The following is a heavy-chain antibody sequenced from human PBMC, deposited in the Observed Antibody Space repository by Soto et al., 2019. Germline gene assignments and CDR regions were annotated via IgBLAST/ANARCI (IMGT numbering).Heavy chain of an antibody. CDR1: GFTFSSYS. Sequence: EVQLVESGGGLVQPGGSLRLSCAASGFTFSSYSMNWVRQAPGKGLEWVSYISSSSSTIYYADSVKGRFTISRDNAKNSLYLQMNSLRAEDTAVYYCPSSSLRAFDIWGQGTMVTVSS. J-gene: IGHJ3*02. V-gene: IGHV3-48*01. D-gene: IGHD3-16*02. CDR2: ISSSSSTI. CDR3: PSSSLRAFDI.